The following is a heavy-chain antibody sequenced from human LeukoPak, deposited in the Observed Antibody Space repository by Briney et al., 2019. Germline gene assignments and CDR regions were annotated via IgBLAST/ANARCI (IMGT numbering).Heavy chain of an antibody. V-gene: IGHV4-39*07. D-gene: IGHD6-19*01. J-gene: IGHJ4*02. CDR1: GGSISSSSYY. CDR3: AREGSVAFDY. Sequence: PSETLSLTCTVSGGSISSSSYYWGWIRQPPGKGLEWIGSIYYSGSTYYNPSLKSRVTISVDTSKNQFSLKLSSVTAADTAVYYCAREGSVAFDYWGQGTLVTVSS. CDR2: IYYSGST.